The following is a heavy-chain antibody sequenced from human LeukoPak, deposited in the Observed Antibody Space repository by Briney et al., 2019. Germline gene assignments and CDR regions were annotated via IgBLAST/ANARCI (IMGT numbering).Heavy chain of an antibody. J-gene: IGHJ1*01. Sequence: GGSLRLSCAASGFTFSTYSMNWVRQAPGKGLEWVSSIGSSSSYIYYADSVKGRFTISRDNSKNTLYLQMNSLRAEDTAVYYCAFVDYGGNFEIFQHWGQGTLVTVSS. CDR1: GFTFSTYS. V-gene: IGHV3-21*04. D-gene: IGHD4-23*01. CDR2: IGSSSSYI. CDR3: AFVDYGGNFEIFQH.